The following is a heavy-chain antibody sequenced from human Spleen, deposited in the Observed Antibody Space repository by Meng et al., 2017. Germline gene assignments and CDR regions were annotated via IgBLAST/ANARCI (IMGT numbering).Heavy chain of an antibody. V-gene: IGHV3-53*01. CDR2: ISSGGST. D-gene: IGHD3-22*01. CDR1: GFTVAVNY. J-gene: IGHJ4*02. Sequence: EGQLVEAGGGLIHPGGSLRLSCEVSGFTVAVNYMSWVRQAPGKGLEWVSVISSGGSTYYADSVKGRFTISRDTSKNTVYLQMSGLRDEDTALYYCATANSYYYDKSGYYHFDYWGQGTLVTVSS. CDR3: ATANSYYYDKSGYYHFDY.